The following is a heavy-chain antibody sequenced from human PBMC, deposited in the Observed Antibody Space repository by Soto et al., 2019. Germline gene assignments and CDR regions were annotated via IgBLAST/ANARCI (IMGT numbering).Heavy chain of an antibody. CDR3: ERERSDYYYYCGMDV. Sequence: QVQLVQSGAEVKKPGSSVKVSCKASGGTFSSYAISWVRQATGQGLEWMGGIIPIFGTANYAQKFQGRVTITADESTSTDYMELSSLGSEDTAVYYCERERSDYYYYCGMDVWGQGTTVSVSS. CDR2: IIPIFGTA. D-gene: IGHD6-25*01. V-gene: IGHV1-69*12. CDR1: GGTFSSYA. J-gene: IGHJ6*02.